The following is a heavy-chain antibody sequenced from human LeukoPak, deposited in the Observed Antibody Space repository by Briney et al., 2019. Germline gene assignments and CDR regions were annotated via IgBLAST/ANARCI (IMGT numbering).Heavy chain of an antibody. V-gene: IGHV3-30*18. CDR2: ISYDGSNK. CDR3: AKGNGDGYNIGGGDYFDY. J-gene: IGHJ4*02. D-gene: IGHD5-24*01. CDR1: GFTFSSYG. Sequence: GGSLRLSCAASGFTFSSYGMHWVRQAPGKGLEWVAVISYDGSNKYYADSVKGRLTISRDNSKNTLYLQMNSLRAEDTAVYYCAKGNGDGYNIGGGDYFDYWGQGTLVTISS.